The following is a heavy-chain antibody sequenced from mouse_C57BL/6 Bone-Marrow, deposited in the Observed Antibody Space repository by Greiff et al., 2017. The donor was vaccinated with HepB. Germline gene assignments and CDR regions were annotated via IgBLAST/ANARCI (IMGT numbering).Heavy chain of an antibody. CDR3: ARGSYYYGSSYEGFAY. D-gene: IGHD1-1*01. CDR2: IWSGGST. Sequence: QVQLQQSGPGLVQPSQSLSITCTVSGFSLTSYGVHWVRQSPGKGLEWLGVIWSGGSTDYNAAFISRLSISKDNSKSQVFFKMNSLQADDTAIYYCARGSYYYGSSYEGFAYWGQGTLVTVSA. CDR1: GFSLTSYG. J-gene: IGHJ3*01. V-gene: IGHV2-2*01.